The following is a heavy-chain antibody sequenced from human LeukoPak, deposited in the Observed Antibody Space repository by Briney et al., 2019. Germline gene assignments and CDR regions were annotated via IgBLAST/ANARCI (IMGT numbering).Heavy chain of an antibody. CDR3: ARLGEVGATGIYGMDV. V-gene: IGHV5-51*01. CDR2: IYPGDSDT. Sequence: KDGESLKISCKGSGYSFTSYWIGWVRQMPGKGLEWMGIIYPGDSDTRYSPSFQGQVTISADKSISTAYLQWSSLKASDTAMYYCARLGEVGATGIYGMDVWGQGTTVTVSS. D-gene: IGHD1-26*01. CDR1: GYSFTSYW. J-gene: IGHJ6*02.